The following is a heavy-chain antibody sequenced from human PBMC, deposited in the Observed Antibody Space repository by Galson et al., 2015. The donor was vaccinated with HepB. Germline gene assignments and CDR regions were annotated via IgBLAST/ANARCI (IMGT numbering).Heavy chain of an antibody. CDR3: ARRISLVRGIITRPDYYYGMDV. D-gene: IGHD3-10*01. Sequence: SLRLSCAASELTFTSYWMNWVRQAPGKGLEWVANINPDGSETYYVASLKGRFNISRDNDKNSLYLQMDNLRVGDTAVYYCARRISLVRGIITRPDYYYGMDVWGQGTTVTVAS. V-gene: IGHV3-7*01. CDR1: ELTFTSYW. J-gene: IGHJ6*02. CDR2: INPDGSET.